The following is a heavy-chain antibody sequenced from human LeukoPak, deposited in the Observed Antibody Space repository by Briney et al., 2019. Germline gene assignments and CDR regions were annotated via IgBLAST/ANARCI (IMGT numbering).Heavy chain of an antibody. CDR3: AKAADSSGYYYAVPDY. CDR1: GFTFSSYA. D-gene: IGHD3-22*01. V-gene: IGHV3-23*01. J-gene: IGHJ4*02. CDR2: ISGSGGST. Sequence: PGGSLRLSCAASGFTFSSYAMSWVRQAPGKGLEWVSAISGSGGSTYYADSVKGRFTISRDNSKNTLYLQMNSLRAEDTAVYYCAKAADSSGYYYAVPDYWGQGTLVTVSS.